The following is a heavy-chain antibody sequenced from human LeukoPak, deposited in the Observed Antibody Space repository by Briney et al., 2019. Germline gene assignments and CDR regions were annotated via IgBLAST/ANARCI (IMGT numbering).Heavy chain of an antibody. D-gene: IGHD3-10*01. V-gene: IGHV1-8*01. CDR2: MNPNSGNT. J-gene: IGHJ4*02. CDR1: GYTFTSYY. CDR3: ARVIGFGELSLGY. Sequence: ASVKVSCKASGYTFTSYYMNWVRQATGQGLEWMGWMNPNSGNTGYAQKFQGRVTMTRNTSISTAYMELSSLRSDDTAVYYCARVIGFGELSLGYWGQGTLVTVSS.